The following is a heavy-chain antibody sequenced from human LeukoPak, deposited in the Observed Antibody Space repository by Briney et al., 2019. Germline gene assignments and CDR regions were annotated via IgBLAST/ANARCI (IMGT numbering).Heavy chain of an antibody. CDR1: GYTLTELS. D-gene: IGHD6-13*01. V-gene: IGHV1-24*01. J-gene: IGHJ4*02. CDR2: FDPEDDET. CDR3: ATRRRDGYSSSWYYFDY. Sequence: ASVKVSCKVSGYTLTELSMHWVRQAPGKGLEWMGGFDPEDDETIYAQKFQGRVTMTEDTSTDTAYMELSSLRSEDTAVYYCATRRRDGYSSSWYYFDYWGQGTLVTVSS.